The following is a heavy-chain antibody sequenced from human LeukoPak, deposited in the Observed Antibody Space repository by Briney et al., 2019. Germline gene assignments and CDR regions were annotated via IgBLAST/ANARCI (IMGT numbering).Heavy chain of an antibody. CDR3: AKDPPSFVVVTAAMVYMDV. Sequence: PGGSLRLSCAASGFTFSSYAMSWVRQAPGKGLEWVSAISGSGGSTYYADSVKGRFTISRDNSKNTLYLQMNSLRAEDTAVYYCAKDPPSFVVVTAAMVYMDVWGKGTTVTVSS. D-gene: IGHD2-2*01. CDR1: GFTFSSYA. J-gene: IGHJ6*03. CDR2: ISGSGGST. V-gene: IGHV3-23*01.